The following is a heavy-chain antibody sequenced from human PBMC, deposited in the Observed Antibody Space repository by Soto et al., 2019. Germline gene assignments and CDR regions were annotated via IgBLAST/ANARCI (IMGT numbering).Heavy chain of an antibody. V-gene: IGHV3-30-3*01. D-gene: IGHD1-26*01. J-gene: IGHJ2*01. CDR3: ARRAGARERYFDL. Sequence: QVQLVESGGGVVQPGRSLRLSCAASGFTFSSYAMHWVRQAPGKGLEWVAVISYDGSNKYYADSVKGRFTISRDNSKNTLYLQMNSLRAEDTAVYYCARRAGARERYFDLWGRGTLVTVSS. CDR2: ISYDGSNK. CDR1: GFTFSSYA.